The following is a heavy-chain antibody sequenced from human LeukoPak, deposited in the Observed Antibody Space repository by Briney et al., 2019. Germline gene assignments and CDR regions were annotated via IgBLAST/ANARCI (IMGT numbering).Heavy chain of an antibody. CDR1: GGSISSGGYS. CDR2: IYYSGST. J-gene: IGHJ2*01. CDR3: ARDRLVVTAIPVYWYFDL. V-gene: IGHV4-31*03. D-gene: IGHD2-21*02. Sequence: SETLSLTCTVSGGSISSGGYSWSWIRQHPGKGLEWIGYIYYSGSTYYNPSLKSRVTISVDPSKNQFSLKLSSVTAADTAVYYCARDRLVVTAIPVYWYFDLWGRGTLVTVSS.